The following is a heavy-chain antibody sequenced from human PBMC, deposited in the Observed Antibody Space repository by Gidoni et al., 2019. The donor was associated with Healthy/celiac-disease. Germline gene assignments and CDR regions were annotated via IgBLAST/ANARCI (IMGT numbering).Heavy chain of an antibody. Sequence: QVQLVQSGAEVKTPGASVKVSCKASGYTFTGYYTHWVRQAPGQGLEWMGWINPNSGGTNYAQKFQGRVTMTRDTSISTAYMELSRLRSDDTAAYDCARDREYYYDSSGDFDYWGQGTLVTVSS. V-gene: IGHV1-2*02. J-gene: IGHJ4*02. CDR2: INPNSGGT. D-gene: IGHD3-22*01. CDR3: ARDREYYYDSSGDFDY. CDR1: GYTFTGYY.